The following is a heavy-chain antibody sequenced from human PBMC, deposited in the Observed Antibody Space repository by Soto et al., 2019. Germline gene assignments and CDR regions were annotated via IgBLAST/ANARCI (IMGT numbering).Heavy chain of an antibody. CDR3: AKESGITYYYDSSGLGGFDY. D-gene: IGHD3-22*01. J-gene: IGHJ4*02. CDR1: GFTFSSYG. V-gene: IGHV3-30*18. CDR2: ISYDGSNK. Sequence: VGSLRLSCAASGFTFSSYGMHWVRQAPGKGLEWVAVISYDGSNKYYADSVKGRFTISRDNSKNTLYLQMNSLRAEDTAVYYCAKESGITYYYDSSGLGGFDYWGQGTLVTVSS.